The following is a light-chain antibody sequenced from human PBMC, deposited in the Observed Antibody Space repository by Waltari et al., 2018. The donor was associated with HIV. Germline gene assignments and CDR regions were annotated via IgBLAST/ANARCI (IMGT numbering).Light chain of an antibody. J-gene: IGLJ2*01. CDR3: YSTDTSGHHRV. V-gene: IGLV3-10*01. CDR1: ALPKKY. Sequence: SYELTQPPSVSVSPGQTARITCSGDALPKKYAYWYQQKSGQAPVLVIYEDSKRPSGIPGGFSGSSSGTVATLTISGAQVEDESDYYCYSTDTSGHHRVFGGGTKLTVL. CDR2: EDS.